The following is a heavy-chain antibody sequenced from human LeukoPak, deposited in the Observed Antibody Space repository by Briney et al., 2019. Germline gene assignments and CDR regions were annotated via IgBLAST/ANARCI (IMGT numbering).Heavy chain of an antibody. V-gene: IGHV3-72*01. CDR1: GFTFSDHY. CDR2: TRNKANSYTT. Sequence: PGGSLRLSCAASGFTFSDHYMDWVRQAPGKGLEWVGRTRNKANSYTTEYAASVKGRFTISRDDSKNSLYLQMNSLETEDTAVYYCASGAVAGRFDYWGQGTLVTVSS. D-gene: IGHD6-19*01. J-gene: IGHJ4*02. CDR3: ASGAVAGRFDY.